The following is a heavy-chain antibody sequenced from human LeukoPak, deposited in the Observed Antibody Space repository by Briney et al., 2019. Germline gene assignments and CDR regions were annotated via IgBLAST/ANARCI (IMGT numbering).Heavy chain of an antibody. Sequence: GGSLRLSCTASGFTFSDYWMSWVRQAPGKGLEWVANIKQDGSEKYYVDSVEGRFSISRDNAKNSLYPQMNSLRAEDTAVYYCAELGITMIGGVWGKGTTVTISS. J-gene: IGHJ6*04. CDR3: AELGITMIGGV. D-gene: IGHD3-10*02. CDR1: GFTFSDYW. CDR2: IKQDGSEK. V-gene: IGHV3-7*01.